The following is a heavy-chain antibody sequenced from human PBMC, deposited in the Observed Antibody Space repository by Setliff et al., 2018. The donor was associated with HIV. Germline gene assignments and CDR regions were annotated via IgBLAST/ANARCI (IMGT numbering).Heavy chain of an antibody. CDR1: GYNFTNYY. D-gene: IGHD6-6*01. J-gene: IGHJ4*02. Sequence: ASEQVSCKASGYNFTNYYLHWMRQAPGQGLEWMGIINPSGGRTNHAQKFQGRVTMTRNTSTSTVYMELSSLRSEDTAMYYRARGQLLAPDMVWGQGTLVTVSS. CDR3: ARGQLLAPDMV. V-gene: IGHV1-46*01. CDR2: INPSGGRT.